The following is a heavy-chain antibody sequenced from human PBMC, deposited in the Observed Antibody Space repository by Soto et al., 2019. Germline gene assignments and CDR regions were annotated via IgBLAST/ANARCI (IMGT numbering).Heavy chain of an antibody. Sequence: SVKVSCKASGGTFSSYTISWVRQAPGQGLEWMGRIIPILGIANYAQKFQGRVTITADKSTSTAYMELSSLRSEDTSVYYCARLIVGATTNAFDIWGQGTMVTVSS. CDR3: ARLIVGATTNAFDI. V-gene: IGHV1-69*02. CDR2: IIPILGIA. J-gene: IGHJ3*02. D-gene: IGHD1-26*01. CDR1: GGTFSSYT.